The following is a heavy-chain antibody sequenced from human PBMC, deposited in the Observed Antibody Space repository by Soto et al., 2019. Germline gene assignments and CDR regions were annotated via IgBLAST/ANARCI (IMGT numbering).Heavy chain of an antibody. CDR2: LSWNSGTI. CDR1: GFTFDDYA. CDR3: AKAESSGWYYSLDY. J-gene: IGHJ4*02. Sequence: EVQLVESGGGLVQPGKSLRLSCAASGFTFDDYAMHWVRHVPGKGLEWVSGLSWNSGTIDYADSVKGRFTISRDNAKNSLHLQMNSLKPEDTAFYYCAKAESSGWYYSLDYWGQGTLVTVSS. V-gene: IGHV3-9*01. D-gene: IGHD6-19*01.